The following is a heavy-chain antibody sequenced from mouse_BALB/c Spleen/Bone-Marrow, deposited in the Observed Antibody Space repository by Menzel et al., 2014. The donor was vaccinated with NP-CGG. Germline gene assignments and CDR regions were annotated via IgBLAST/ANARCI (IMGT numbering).Heavy chain of an antibody. Sequence: VQLKESGPELVEPGASVKMSCKASGYTFTSYVMHWAKQKPGQGLEWIGYINPYNDGTKYNEKFKGKATLTSDKSSSTAYMELSSLTSEDSAVYYCASHNWDYAMDYWGQGTSVTVSS. V-gene: IGHV1-14*01. J-gene: IGHJ4*01. CDR3: ASHNWDYAMDY. CDR2: INPYNDGT. D-gene: IGHD4-1*02. CDR1: GYTFTSYV.